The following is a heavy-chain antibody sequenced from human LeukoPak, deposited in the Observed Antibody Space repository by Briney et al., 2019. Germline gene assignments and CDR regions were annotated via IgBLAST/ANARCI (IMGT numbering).Heavy chain of an antibody. CDR3: AKDRIATVTTLFDY. Sequence: GGSLRLSCAASGFTFSSYAMSWVRQAPRKGLEWVSAISGSGGTTYYADSVKGRFTISRDNSKNTLYLQMNSLRAEDTAVYYCAKDRIATVTTLFDYWGQGTLVTVSS. V-gene: IGHV3-23*01. CDR2: ISGSGGTT. CDR1: GFTFSSYA. D-gene: IGHD4-17*01. J-gene: IGHJ4*02.